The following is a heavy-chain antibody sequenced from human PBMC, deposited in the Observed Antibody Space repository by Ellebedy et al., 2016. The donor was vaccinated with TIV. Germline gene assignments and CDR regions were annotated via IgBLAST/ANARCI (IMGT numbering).Heavy chain of an antibody. J-gene: IGHJ4*02. Sequence: MPSETLSLTCSVSGDSIISGNFYWGWIRQPPGKGLEWIGSVYYTGAISHNPSLKSRVSISIDASKNEFSLRLSSVTAADTATYYCARDLGDSGSYGWGCWGEGALVTVSS. V-gene: IGHV4-39*07. CDR3: ARDLGDSGSYGWGC. CDR2: VYYTGAI. CDR1: GDSIISGNFY. D-gene: IGHD1-26*01.